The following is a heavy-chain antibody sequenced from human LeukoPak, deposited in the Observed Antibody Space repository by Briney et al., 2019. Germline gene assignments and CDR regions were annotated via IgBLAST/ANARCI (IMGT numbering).Heavy chain of an antibody. D-gene: IGHD3-10*01. Sequence: PSETLSLTCAVYGGSFSGYYWSWIRQPPGKGLEWIGEINHSGSTNYNPSLKSRVTISVDTSKNQFSLKLSSVTAADTAVYYCARVGYGSGTHEDYWGQGTLVTVSS. V-gene: IGHV4-34*01. CDR1: GGSFSGYY. CDR2: INHSGST. J-gene: IGHJ4*02. CDR3: ARVGYGSGTHEDY.